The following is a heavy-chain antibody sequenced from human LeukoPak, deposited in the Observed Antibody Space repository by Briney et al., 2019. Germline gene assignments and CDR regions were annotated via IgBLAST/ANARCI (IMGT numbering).Heavy chain of an antibody. J-gene: IGHJ6*02. CDR1: GYSFTNNW. CDR2: IYPSDSYT. D-gene: IGHD3-10*01. V-gene: IGHV5-10-1*01. Sequence: GESLKISCKGSGYSFTNNWIGWVRQMPGKGLEWMGRIYPSDSYTNYSPSFQGHVTISADKSISTASLQWSSLKASDTAMYYCARTSGSFLYGMDVWGQGTTVTV. CDR3: ARTSGSFLYGMDV.